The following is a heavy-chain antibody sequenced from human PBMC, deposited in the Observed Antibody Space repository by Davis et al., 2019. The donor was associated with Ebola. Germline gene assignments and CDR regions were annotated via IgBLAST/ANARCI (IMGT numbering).Heavy chain of an antibody. CDR3: ARELSGSYLYYYYGMDV. CDR1: GYTFTNYG. V-gene: IGHV1-46*01. D-gene: IGHD1-26*01. CDR2: INPSGGST. Sequence: ASVKVSCKASGYTFTNYGISWVRQAPGQGLEWMGIINPSGGSTSYAQKFQGRVTMTRDTSTSTVYMELSSLRSEDTAVYYCARELSGSYLYYYYGMDVWGQGTTVTVSS. J-gene: IGHJ6*02.